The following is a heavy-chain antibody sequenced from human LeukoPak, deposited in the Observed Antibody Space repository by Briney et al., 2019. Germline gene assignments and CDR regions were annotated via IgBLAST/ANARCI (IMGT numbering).Heavy chain of an antibody. CDR3: ARSGWAGYYFDY. V-gene: IGHV1-8*01. J-gene: IGHJ4*02. CDR2: MSPNSGNT. CDR1: GYTFTSYD. D-gene: IGHD6-19*01. Sequence: ASVKVSCKASGYTFTSYDINWVRQATGQGLEWMGWMSPNSGNTGYAQKFQGRVTMTRNTSISTAHMELSSLRSEDTAVYYCARSGWAGYYFDYWGQGTLVTVSS.